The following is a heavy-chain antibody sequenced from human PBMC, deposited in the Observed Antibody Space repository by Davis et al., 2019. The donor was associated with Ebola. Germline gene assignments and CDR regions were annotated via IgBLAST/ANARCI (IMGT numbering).Heavy chain of an antibody. D-gene: IGHD3-22*01. CDR3: ARDFDRVRE. CDR1: GFTFSSYA. CDR2: ISTNGETT. J-gene: IGHJ4*02. V-gene: IGHV3-64*04. Sequence: GESLKISCSASGFTFSSYAMHWVRQAPGKGLESVSRISTNGETTYYAESVKGRFTISRDNAKNTVYLQMSSLKDEDTGVYYCARDFDRVREWGQGTLVTVSS.